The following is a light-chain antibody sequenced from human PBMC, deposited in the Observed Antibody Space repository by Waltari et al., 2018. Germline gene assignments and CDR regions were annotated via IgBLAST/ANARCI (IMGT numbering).Light chain of an antibody. Sequence: QSALTQPASVSASPGQSITISCTGTSRDVGRSNFVSWYQQNPGKAPRLLIYEVSKRPSGVSNRFSGSKSANTASLTISGLQAEDEGDYYCCSHAGGYSWVFGGGTKVTVL. J-gene: IGLJ3*02. CDR1: SRDVGRSNF. CDR2: EVS. CDR3: CSHAGGYSWV. V-gene: IGLV2-23*02.